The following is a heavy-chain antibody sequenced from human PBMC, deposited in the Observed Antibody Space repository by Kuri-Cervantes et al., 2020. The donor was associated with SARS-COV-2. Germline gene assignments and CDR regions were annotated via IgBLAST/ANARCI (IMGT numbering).Heavy chain of an antibody. CDR1: GYTFTNND. V-gene: IGHV1-8*02. CDR3: ARDAVLAAGYFDY. D-gene: IGHD6-13*01. Sequence: ASVKVSCKASGYTFTNNDINWVRQASGQGLEWMGWMNPDTGNAGYAQKFQGRVTMTRIMSTSTAYMELSSLRFEDSAVYYCARDAVLAAGYFDYWGQGTLVTVSS. CDR2: MNPDTGNA. J-gene: IGHJ4*02.